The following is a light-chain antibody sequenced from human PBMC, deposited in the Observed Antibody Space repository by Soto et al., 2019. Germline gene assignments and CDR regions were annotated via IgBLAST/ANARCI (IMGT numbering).Light chain of an antibody. V-gene: IGKV3-15*01. Sequence: ERVITLSPATLSVSPGERATLSCRASQSVSSNLAWYQQKPGQAPRPLIYGASTRATGIPARFSGSGSGTEFTLTISNLQSEDFAVYYCQEYNNWPGTFGQGTKVDIK. CDR1: QSVSSN. CDR3: QEYNNWPGT. J-gene: IGKJ1*01. CDR2: GAS.